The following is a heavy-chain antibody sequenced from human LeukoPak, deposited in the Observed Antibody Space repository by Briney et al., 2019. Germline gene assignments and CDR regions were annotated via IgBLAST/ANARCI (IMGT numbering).Heavy chain of an antibody. CDR1: GLAFSEYW. D-gene: IGHD1-14*01. CDR2: ISKDGGST. Sequence: GGSLRLSCAVSGLAFSEYWMHWVRQDAGKGLVWVAGISKDGGSTEYADFVKGRCTISRDNAKNTLYLQMNSLTVDDTAVYYCTSGIGTYDYWGLGAQVTVYS. V-gene: IGHV3-74*03. CDR3: TSGIGTYDY. J-gene: IGHJ4*02.